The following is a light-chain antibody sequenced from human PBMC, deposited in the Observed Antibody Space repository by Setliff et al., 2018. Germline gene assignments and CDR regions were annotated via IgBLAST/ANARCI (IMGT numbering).Light chain of an antibody. J-gene: IGLJ2*01. CDR2: FND. V-gene: IGLV1-44*01. CDR1: TSNIGSGT. CDR3: ATWDVRLNAVL. Sequence: QSVLTQPPSASGTPGQRVTISCSGSTSNIGSGTVNWYQQIPGMAPKLLISFNDQRPSGVPDRFSGSKSGTSASLAISGLQSEDEADYYCATWDVRLNAVLIGGGTKVTVL.